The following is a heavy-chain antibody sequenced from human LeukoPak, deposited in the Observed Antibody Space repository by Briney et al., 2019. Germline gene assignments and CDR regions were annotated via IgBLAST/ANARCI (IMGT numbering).Heavy chain of an antibody. Sequence: GGSLRLSCAASGFTFSHYGMTWVRQAPGKGLEWVSAISGSGGSTYYAGSVKGRFTISRDNSKNTLYLQMNSLRAEDTAVYYCARVMTTTRRHDAFDIWGQGTVVTVSS. CDR1: GFTFSHYG. CDR3: ARVMTTTRRHDAFDI. CDR2: ISGSGGST. V-gene: IGHV3-23*01. D-gene: IGHD4-11*01. J-gene: IGHJ3*02.